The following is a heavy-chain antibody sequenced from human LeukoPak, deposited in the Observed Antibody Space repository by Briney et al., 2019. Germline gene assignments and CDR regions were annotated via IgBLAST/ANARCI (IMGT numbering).Heavy chain of an antibody. CDR1: GGSISSNY. J-gene: IGHJ4*02. CDR3: GRGGSFLDY. CDR2: IYYTGSS. D-gene: IGHD5-12*01. V-gene: IGHV4-59*01. Sequence: SETLSLTCTVSGGSISSNYWSWIRQPPGKGLEWIGYIYYTGSSNYNPSLKSRVTISVDTSKNQFSLRLRSVTAADTAVYYCGRGGSFLDYWGRGTLVTVSS.